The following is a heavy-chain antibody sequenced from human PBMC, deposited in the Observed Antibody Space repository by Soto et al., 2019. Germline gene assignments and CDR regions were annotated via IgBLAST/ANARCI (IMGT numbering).Heavy chain of an antibody. J-gene: IGHJ6*02. V-gene: IGHV1-69*13. CDR1: GGTFSSYA. D-gene: IGHD3-3*01. CDR3: ARDYDFWSGYYRAPDYYYGMDV. CDR2: IIPIFGTA. Sequence: ASVKVSCKASGGTFSSYAISWVRQAPGQGLEWMGGIIPIFGTANYAQKFQGRVTITADESTSTAYMELSSLRSEDTAVYYCARDYDFWSGYYRAPDYYYGMDVWGQGTKVTVSS.